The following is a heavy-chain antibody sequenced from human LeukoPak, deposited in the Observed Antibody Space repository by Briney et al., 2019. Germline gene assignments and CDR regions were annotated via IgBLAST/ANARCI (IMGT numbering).Heavy chain of an antibody. J-gene: IGHJ4*02. CDR3: ARDFFPDFRTPIFDY. CDR1: GFTFSSYA. Sequence: PGGSLRLSCAASGFTFSSYAMYWVRQAPGKGLEWVALISYVGTNDYYADSVKGRFTISRDNSKNTLYLQMNSLRAEDTAVYYCARDFFPDFRTPIFDYWGQGSLVAVSS. V-gene: IGHV3-30-3*01. CDR2: ISYVGTND. D-gene: IGHD3-3*01.